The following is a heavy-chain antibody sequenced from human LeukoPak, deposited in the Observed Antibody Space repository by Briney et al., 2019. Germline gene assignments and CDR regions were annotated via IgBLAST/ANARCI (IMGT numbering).Heavy chain of an antibody. J-gene: IGHJ5*02. Sequence: ASVKVSCKASGYTFSNYDINWVRLAAGQGLEWMGWMNPKSGNTGYEQKFQGRVTMTRDTSTSTAYMELSRLRSDDTAVYYCARDSFSMGYNWFDPWGQGTLVTVSS. CDR2: MNPKSGNT. V-gene: IGHV1-8*01. CDR3: ARDSFSMGYNWFDP. CDR1: GYTFSNYD. D-gene: IGHD5-18*01.